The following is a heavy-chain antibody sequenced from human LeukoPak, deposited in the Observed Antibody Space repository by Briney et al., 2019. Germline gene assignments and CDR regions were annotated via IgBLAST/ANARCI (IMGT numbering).Heavy chain of an antibody. CDR2: IIPIFGTA. J-gene: IGHJ4*02. V-gene: IGHV1-69*13. CDR3: AREVASGSYSF. CDR1: GGTFSSYA. D-gene: IGHD1-26*01. Sequence: ASVKVSCKASGGTFSSYAISWVRQAPGQGLEWMGGIIPIFGTANYARKFQGRVTITADESTSTAYMELSSLRSEDTAVYYCAREVASGSYSFGGQGTLVTVSS.